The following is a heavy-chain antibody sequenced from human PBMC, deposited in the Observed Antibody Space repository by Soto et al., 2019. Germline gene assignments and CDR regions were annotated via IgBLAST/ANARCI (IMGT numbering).Heavy chain of an antibody. D-gene: IGHD3-22*01. CDR2: MSGSGSRT. J-gene: IGHJ4*02. CDR3: AKVRNFYYDSSGYYADY. V-gene: IGHV3-23*01. CDR1: GFTFSSFA. Sequence: EVQLLESGGGLVQPGGSLRLSCAASGFTFSSFAMTYVRQAPGKGLEWVSAMSGSGSRTYYADSVQGRLTISRDNSKNTLYLQMNSLRAEDTAVYYCAKVRNFYYDSSGYYADYWGQGTLVTVSS.